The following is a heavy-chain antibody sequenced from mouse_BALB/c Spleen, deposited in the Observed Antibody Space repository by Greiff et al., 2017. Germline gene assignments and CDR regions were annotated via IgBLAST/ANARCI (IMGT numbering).Heavy chain of an antibody. V-gene: IGHV5-4*02. D-gene: IGHD2-4*01. CDR3: ARDLDYDYDKNAMDY. CDR2: ISDGGSYT. Sequence: EVKVVESGGGLVKPGGSLKLSCAASGFTFSDYYMYWVRQTPEKRLEWVATISDGGSYTYYPDSVKGRFTISRDNAKNNLYLQMSSLKSEDTAMYYCARDLDYDYDKNAMDYWGQGTSVTVSS. J-gene: IGHJ4*01. CDR1: GFTFSDYY.